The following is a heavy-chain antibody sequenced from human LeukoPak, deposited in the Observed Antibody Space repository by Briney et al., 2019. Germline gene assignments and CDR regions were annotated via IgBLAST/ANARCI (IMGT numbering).Heavy chain of an antibody. CDR3: AKEGAASSGWYGDAFDI. D-gene: IGHD6-19*01. CDR2: ISGSGGST. CDR1: GFTFSSYA. V-gene: IGHV3-23*01. Sequence: GGSLRLSCAASGFTFSSYAMSWVRQAPGKGLEWVSAISGSGGSTYYADSVKGRFTISRDNSKNTLYLQMNSLKAEDTAVYYCAKEGAASSGWYGDAFDIWGQGTMVTVSS. J-gene: IGHJ3*02.